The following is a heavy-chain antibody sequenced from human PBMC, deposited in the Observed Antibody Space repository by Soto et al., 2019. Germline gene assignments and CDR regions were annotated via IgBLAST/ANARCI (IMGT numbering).Heavy chain of an antibody. CDR1: GYTFNDYE. CDR3: ARSVIPARPGWYNWFVP. CDR2: INPNSGET. J-gene: IGHJ5*02. V-gene: IGHV1-8*02. D-gene: IGHD2-21*01. Sequence: QEQLVQSAAEVKKPGASVKVSCMTSGYTFNDYEIKWVRQATGQGLEWIGWINPNSGETGYVQKFQGRVTTTTSSSHRTAYLELSSLTSHDTAVYYCARSVIPARPGWYNWFVPWVQGTLVTVSS.